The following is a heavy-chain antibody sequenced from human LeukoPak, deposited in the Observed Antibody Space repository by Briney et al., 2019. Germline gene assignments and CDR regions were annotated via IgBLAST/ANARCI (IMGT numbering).Heavy chain of an antibody. J-gene: IGHJ4*02. CDR1: GGSVSSGSYY. D-gene: IGHD3-9*01. CDR3: ARDRGARYLDRK. V-gene: IGHV4-61*01. Sequence: SETLSLTCTVSGGSVSSGSYYWSWIRQPPGKGLEWIGYIYYSGSTNYNPSLKSRVTISVDTSKNQFSLKLSSVTAADTAVYYCARDRGARYLDRKWGQGTLVTVSS. CDR2: IYYSGST.